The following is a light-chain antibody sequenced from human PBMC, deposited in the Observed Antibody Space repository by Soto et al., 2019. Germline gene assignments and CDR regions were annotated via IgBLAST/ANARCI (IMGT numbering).Light chain of an antibody. CDR3: SSYTSSSTYV. J-gene: IGLJ1*01. CDR1: SSDVGGYNY. V-gene: IGLV2-14*01. CDR2: EVS. Sequence: QSVLTQPPSASETPGQRVTISCSGSSSDVGGYNYVSWYQQHPGKAPKLMIYEVSNRPSGVSNRFSGSKSGNTASLTISGLQAEDEADYYCSSYTSSSTYVFGTGTKVTVL.